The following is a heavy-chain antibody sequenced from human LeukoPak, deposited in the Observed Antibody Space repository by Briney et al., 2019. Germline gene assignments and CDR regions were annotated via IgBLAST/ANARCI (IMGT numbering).Heavy chain of an antibody. D-gene: IGHD2-15*01. J-gene: IGHJ4*02. CDR1: GFTFSTYV. CDR2: ISEDGSKK. V-gene: IGHV3-30-3*01. CDR3: ARRGETSCCDY. Sequence: GRSLRLSCAASGFTFSTYVIHWVRQAPGKGLDWVAVISEDGSKKYYADSVKGRFTISRDNSKNTVYLQMNSLGTEDTAVYYCARRGETSCCDYWGQGTLVTVSS.